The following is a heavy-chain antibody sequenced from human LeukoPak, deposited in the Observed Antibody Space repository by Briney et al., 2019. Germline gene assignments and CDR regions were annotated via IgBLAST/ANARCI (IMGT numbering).Heavy chain of an antibody. D-gene: IGHD3-22*01. Sequence: SETLSLTCIVSGGSISSGDYYWSWIRQHPGKGLEWIVYIYYSGSTYYNPSLKSRVTISIDTSKNQFSLKLSSVTAADTAVFYCARGPHYSDSSWCSDLWGRGTLVTVSS. CDR2: IYYSGST. CDR1: GGSISSGDYY. V-gene: IGHV4-31*03. J-gene: IGHJ2*01. CDR3: ARGPHYSDSSWCSDL.